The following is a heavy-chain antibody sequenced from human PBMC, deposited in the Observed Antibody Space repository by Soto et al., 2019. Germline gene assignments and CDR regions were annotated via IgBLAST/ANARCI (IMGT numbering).Heavy chain of an antibody. CDR1: GFTFSSYA. J-gene: IGHJ2*01. CDR2: IPYDGSNK. V-gene: IGHV3-30-3*01. Sequence: QVQLVESGGGVVQPGRSLRLSCAASGFTFSSYAMHWVRQAPGKGLEWVAVIPYDGSNKYYADSVKGRFTISRDNSKNTLYLQMNSLRAEDTAVYYCARRLAWYFDLWGRGTLVTVSS. D-gene: IGHD6-19*01. CDR3: ARRLAWYFDL.